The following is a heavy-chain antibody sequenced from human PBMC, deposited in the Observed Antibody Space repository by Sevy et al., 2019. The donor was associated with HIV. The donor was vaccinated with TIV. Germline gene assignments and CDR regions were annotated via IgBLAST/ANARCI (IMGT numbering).Heavy chain of an antibody. V-gene: IGHV3-48*02. D-gene: IGHD5-18*01. J-gene: IGHJ4*02. CDR3: VRAQSGNSYGYYY. CDR1: GINLSRYN. CDR2: ISASTSTI. Sequence: GGSLRLSCIVSGINLSRYNMNWVRQAPGKGLEWVSYISASTSTIYYAASVKGRFAISRDNAKNSLYLQMNSLRDEDTAVYYCVRAQSGNSYGYYYWGQGTLVTVSS.